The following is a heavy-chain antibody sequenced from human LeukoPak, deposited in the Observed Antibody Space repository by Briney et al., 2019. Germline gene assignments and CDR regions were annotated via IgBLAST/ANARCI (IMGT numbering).Heavy chain of an antibody. CDR3: ARVGDLFHWNLDL. CDR2: IYSGGTT. CDR1: GFTDSTYY. D-gene: IGHD5-24*01. Sequence: QPGGSLRLSCAASGFTDSTYYMNWVRQAPGKGLEWVSIIYSGGTTYYADSVRGRFTISRDTSKNTLSLQMNSLRAEDTAVYFCARVGDLFHWNLDLWGRGTLVTVSS. V-gene: IGHV3-53*01. J-gene: IGHJ2*01.